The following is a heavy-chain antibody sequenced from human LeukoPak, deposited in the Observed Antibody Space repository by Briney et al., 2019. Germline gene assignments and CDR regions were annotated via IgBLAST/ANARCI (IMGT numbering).Heavy chain of an antibody. Sequence: GGSLRLSCAASGFTFSNYWMSWVRQAPGKGLEFMANIKEAGSEKYYVDSVKGRFTISRDNDKNSVHLQMNNLRAEDTAVYYCARVSGGLPPYMDVWGKGTTVTVSS. CDR2: IKEAGSEK. D-gene: IGHD2-15*01. J-gene: IGHJ6*03. CDR3: ARVSGGLPPYMDV. V-gene: IGHV3-7*01. CDR1: GFTFSNYW.